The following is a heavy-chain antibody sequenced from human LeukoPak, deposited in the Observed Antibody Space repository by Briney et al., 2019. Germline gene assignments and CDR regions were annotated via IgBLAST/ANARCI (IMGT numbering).Heavy chain of an antibody. J-gene: IGHJ6*03. Sequence: SETLSLTCAVYGGPFSGYYWSWIRQPPGKGLEWIGEINDSYSINYNPSLKSRVTISIDTSKNQFSLRLSSVTAADTAEYYCARHFAYSSSWSTKYTYYYYMDVWGKGTTVIISS. CDR1: GGPFSGYY. CDR3: ARHFAYSSSWSTKYTYYYYMDV. V-gene: IGHV4-34*01. CDR2: INDSYSI. D-gene: IGHD6-13*01.